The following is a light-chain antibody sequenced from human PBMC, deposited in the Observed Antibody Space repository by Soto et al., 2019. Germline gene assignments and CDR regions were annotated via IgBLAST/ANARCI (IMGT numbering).Light chain of an antibody. CDR1: QGISSA. CDR3: QEYNSYPVS. CDR2: DAS. Sequence: AIQLTQSPSSLSASVGDSVTITCRASQGISSALAWYQQTPGRAPKLLIYDASTLESGVPSRFSGSRSGTDFTLTVSSLQPEDFATYYCQEYNSYPVSFGQGTRLEIK. J-gene: IGKJ5*01. V-gene: IGKV1-13*02.